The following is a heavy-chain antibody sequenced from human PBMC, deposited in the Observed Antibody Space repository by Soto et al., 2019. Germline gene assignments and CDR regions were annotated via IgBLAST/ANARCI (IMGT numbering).Heavy chain of an antibody. D-gene: IGHD3-3*01. CDR2: ISYDGSNK. CDR1: GFTFSSYG. J-gene: IGHJ6*02. V-gene: IGHV3-30*18. Sequence: SCAASGFTFSSYGMHWVRQAPGKGLEWVAVISYDGSNKYYADSVKGRFTISRDNSKNTLYLQMNSLRAEDTAVYYCAKDLFLEWLLLDYYYGMDVWGQGTTVTVSS. CDR3: AKDLFLEWLLLDYYYGMDV.